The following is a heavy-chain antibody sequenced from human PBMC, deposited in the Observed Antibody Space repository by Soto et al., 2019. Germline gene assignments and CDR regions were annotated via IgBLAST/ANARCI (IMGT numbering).Heavy chain of an antibody. CDR2: ISGSVGST. V-gene: IGHV3-23*01. CDR3: AKVAVGYCSGGSCYSGDALDI. Sequence: GGSLRLSCAASGFTFSSYAMSWVRQAPGKGLEWVSAISGSVGSTYYADSVKGRFTISRDNSKNTLYLQMNSLRAEDTAVYYCAKVAVGYCSGGSCYSGDALDIWGKGKMVSV. J-gene: IGHJ3*02. CDR1: GFTFSSYA. D-gene: IGHD2-15*01.